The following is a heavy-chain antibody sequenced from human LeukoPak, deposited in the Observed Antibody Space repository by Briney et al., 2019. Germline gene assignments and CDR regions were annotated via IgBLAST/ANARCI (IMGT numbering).Heavy chain of an antibody. CDR3: VRDQGAPDY. D-gene: IGHD1-26*01. V-gene: IGHV3-48*01. J-gene: IGHJ4*02. CDR1: GFTFSSYA. Sequence: GGSLRLSCAASGFTFSSYAMNWVRQAPGKGLEWISYISDSSTTIYYADSVKGRFTTSRDNAKNSLRLQMNSLRVEDTAVYYCVRDQGAPDYWGQGTLVTVPS. CDR2: ISDSSTTI.